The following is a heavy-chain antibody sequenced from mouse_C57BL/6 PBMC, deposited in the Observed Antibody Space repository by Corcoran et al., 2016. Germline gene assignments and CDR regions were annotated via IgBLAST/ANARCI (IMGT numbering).Heavy chain of an antibody. CDR3: ASTPPYYGSSSWFAY. D-gene: IGHD1-1*01. Sequence: EVQQKQSVAELVRPGGSVKLSCTASGFTIKNTYMHWVKQRPEQGLEWIGRIDPANGNTKYAPKFQGKATITADTSSNTAYLQLSSLTSEDTAIYYCASTPPYYGSSSWFAYWGQGTLVTVSA. CDR2: IDPANGNT. CDR1: GFTIKNTY. J-gene: IGHJ3*01. V-gene: IGHV14-3*01.